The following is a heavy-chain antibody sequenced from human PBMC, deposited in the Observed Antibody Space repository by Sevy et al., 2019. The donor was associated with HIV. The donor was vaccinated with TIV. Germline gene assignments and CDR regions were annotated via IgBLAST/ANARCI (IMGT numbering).Heavy chain of an antibody. CDR1: GFTFSSYS. J-gene: IGHJ6*02. CDR3: ARDSPGYSSGWYTEYYYYYYGMDV. V-gene: IGHV3-48*02. CDR2: ISSSSSTI. Sequence: GGSLRLSCAASGFTFSSYSMNWVRQAPGKGLEWVSYISSSSSTIYYADSVKGRFTISRDNAKNSLYLQMNSLRDEDTAVYYYARDSPGYSSGWYTEYYYYYYGMDVWGQGTTVTVSS. D-gene: IGHD6-19*01.